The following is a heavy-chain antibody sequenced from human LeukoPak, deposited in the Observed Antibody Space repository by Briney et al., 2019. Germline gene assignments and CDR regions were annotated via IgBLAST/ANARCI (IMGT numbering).Heavy chain of an antibody. CDR3: ARDLGNIRYHLDL. CDR2: IWYDGSNR. J-gene: IGHJ4*02. CDR1: GFTLSNYG. Sequence: PGGPLRLSCEASGFTLSNYGIHWLRQAPDKGLEWVAVIWYDGSNRYYADSVQGRFSISRDNAKVYLQMNSLRAEDTAVYYCARDLGNIRYHLDLWGQGTLVTVSS. V-gene: IGHV3-33*01. D-gene: IGHD2-2*01.